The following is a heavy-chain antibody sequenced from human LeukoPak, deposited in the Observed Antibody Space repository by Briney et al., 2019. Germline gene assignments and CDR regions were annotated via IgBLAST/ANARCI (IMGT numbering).Heavy chain of an antibody. CDR1: GFTFSSYW. CDR2: IKQDGSDK. V-gene: IGHV3-7*03. Sequence: GGSLRLSCAASGFTFSSYWMSWVRQAPGEGLEWVTNIKQDGSDKYYVDSVKGRLTISRDNAKNSLYLQMHSLRAEDTAVYYCAGSGSGGYFDYWGQGTLVTVSS. J-gene: IGHJ4*02. CDR3: AGSGSGGYFDY. D-gene: IGHD3-22*01.